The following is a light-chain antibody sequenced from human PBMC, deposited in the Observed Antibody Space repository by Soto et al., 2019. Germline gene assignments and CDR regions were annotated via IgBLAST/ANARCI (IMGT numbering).Light chain of an antibody. J-gene: IGKJ4*01. V-gene: IGKV1-9*01. CDR3: QQLNSYPL. CDR1: QGISSY. Sequence: DIQLTQSPSFLSASVGDRVTITCRASQGISSYLAWYQQKPGKAPKLLIYAASTLQSGVPSRFSGSGSGTEFTLTISCLQPEVFATYYCQQLNSYPLFGGGTKVEIK. CDR2: AAS.